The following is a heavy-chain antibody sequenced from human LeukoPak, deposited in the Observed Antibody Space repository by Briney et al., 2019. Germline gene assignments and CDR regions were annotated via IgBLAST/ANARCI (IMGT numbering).Heavy chain of an antibody. V-gene: IGHV3-23*01. CDR3: AKEDFSDHTTGFGA. J-gene: IGHJ5*02. D-gene: IGHD1-1*01. CDR1: GFSFSNYP. Sequence: PGGSLRLSCAASGFSFSNYPMSWVRQAPGKGLERVSAITTGGGTCYAGSVKGRFTISRDNSKNTLYLQMNSLRVEDTAVYYCAKEDFSDHTTGFGAWGQGTLVTVSS. CDR2: ITTGGGT.